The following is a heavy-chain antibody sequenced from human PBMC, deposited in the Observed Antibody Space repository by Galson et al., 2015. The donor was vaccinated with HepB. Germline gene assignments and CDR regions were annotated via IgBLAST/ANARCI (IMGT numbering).Heavy chain of an antibody. Sequence: SLRLSCAASGFSFSDNWMSWVRQAPGKGLEWVANTKGDGSAKFYVDSVRGRFTISRDNSKNTLYLQMNSLRAEDTAVYYCANEGRGYCSGGSCLVAGMDVWGQGTTVTVSS. J-gene: IGHJ6*02. D-gene: IGHD2-15*01. V-gene: IGHV3-7*01. CDR2: TKGDGSAK. CDR3: ANEGRGYCSGGSCLVAGMDV. CDR1: GFSFSDNW.